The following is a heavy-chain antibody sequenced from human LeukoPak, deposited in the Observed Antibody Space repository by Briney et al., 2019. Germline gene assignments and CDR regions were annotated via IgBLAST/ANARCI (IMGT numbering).Heavy chain of an antibody. CDR2: IYHSGGT. CDR1: GYSISSGYY. CDR3: ASARSWELSDMAV. J-gene: IGHJ6*03. Sequence: PSETLSLTCSVSGYSISSGYYWGWIRQPPGKGLEWIGSIYHSGGTYYNPSLKSRVTISVDTSNNQFSLKLSPVTAADTAVYYCASARSWELSDMAVWGEGTTVTVSS. V-gene: IGHV4-38-2*01. D-gene: IGHD1-26*01.